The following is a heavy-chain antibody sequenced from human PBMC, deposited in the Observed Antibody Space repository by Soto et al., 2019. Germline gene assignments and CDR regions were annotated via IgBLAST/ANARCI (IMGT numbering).Heavy chain of an antibody. CDR1: GFTFSSYA. V-gene: IGHV3-23*01. CDR2: ISGSGGTT. D-gene: IGHD3-10*01. CDR3: AKDPLLLSPQNTYYFDY. J-gene: IGHJ4*02. Sequence: GGSLRLSCAASGFTFSSYAMSWVRQAPGKGLEWVSAISGSGGTTYYADSVKGRFTISRDNSKNTLYLQMNSLRAEDTAVYYCAKDPLLLSPQNTYYFDYWGQGTLVNVSS.